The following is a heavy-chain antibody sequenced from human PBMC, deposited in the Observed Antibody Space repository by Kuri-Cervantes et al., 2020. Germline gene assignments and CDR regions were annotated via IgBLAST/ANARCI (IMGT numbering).Heavy chain of an antibody. Sequence: SLKISCAASGFTFDDYAMHWVRQAPGKGLEWVSGISWNSGSIGYADSVKGRFTISRDNAKNSLYLQMNSLRAEDTALYYGAKDLSSGWFQFDYWGQGTLVTVSS. J-gene: IGHJ4*02. CDR1: GFTFDDYA. D-gene: IGHD6-19*01. CDR2: ISWNSGSI. V-gene: IGHV3-9*01. CDR3: AKDLSSGWFQFDY.